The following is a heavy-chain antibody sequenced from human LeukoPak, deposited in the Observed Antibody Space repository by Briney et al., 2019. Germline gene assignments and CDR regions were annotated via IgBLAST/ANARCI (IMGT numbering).Heavy chain of an antibody. CDR3: ARGLTGRTLRYFDWLTNPLP. Sequence: GESLKISCKGSGYSFTSYWIGWVRQATGQGLEWMGWMNPNSGNTGYAQKFQGRVTMTRNTSISTAYMELSSLRSEDTAVYYCARGLTGRTLRYFDWLTNPLPWGQGTMVTVSS. CDR1: GYSFTSYW. D-gene: IGHD3-9*01. V-gene: IGHV1-8*02. CDR2: MNPNSGNT. J-gene: IGHJ3*01.